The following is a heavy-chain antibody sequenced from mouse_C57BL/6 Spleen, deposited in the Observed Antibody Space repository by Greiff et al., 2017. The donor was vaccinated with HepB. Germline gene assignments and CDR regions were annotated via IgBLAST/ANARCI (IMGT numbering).Heavy chain of an antibody. V-gene: IGHV1-52*01. D-gene: IGHD1-1*01. CDR3: ASDYVSGYGFDY. CDR2: IDPSDSET. CDR1: GYTFTSYW. Sequence: QVQLQQSGAELVRPGSSVKLSCKATGYTFTSYWMHWVKQRPIQGLEWIGNIDPSDSETHYNQKFKDKATFTVDTSSSTAYMQRSSLTSEDSAVYYCASDYVSGYGFDYWGQGTTLTVSS. J-gene: IGHJ2*01.